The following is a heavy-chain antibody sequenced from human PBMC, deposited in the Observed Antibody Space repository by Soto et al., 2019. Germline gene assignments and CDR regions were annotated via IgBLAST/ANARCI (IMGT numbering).Heavy chain of an antibody. CDR2: IYYSGST. J-gene: IGHJ6*02. CDR1: GGSISSGGYY. CDR3: ASSAAYPDYYYYGMSV. Sequence: SETLSLTCTGSGGSISSGGYYWSWIRQHPGKGLEWIGYIYYSGSTYYNPSLRSRVTISVDTSKNQFSLKLSSVTAADTAVYYCASSAAYPDYYYYGMSVPGQRTSVTVSS. D-gene: IGHD6-13*01. V-gene: IGHV4-31*03.